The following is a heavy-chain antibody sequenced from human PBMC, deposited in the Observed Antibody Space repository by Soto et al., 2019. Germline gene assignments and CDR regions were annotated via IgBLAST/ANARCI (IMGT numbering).Heavy chain of an antibody. CDR2: IIPIFGTA. CDR1: GGTFSSYA. V-gene: IGHV1-69*13. D-gene: IGHD5-18*01. CDR3: ATATSRAGFGGIQPWLLVYYGMDV. Sequence: GASVKVSCKASGGTFSSYAISWVRQAPGQGLEWMGGIIPIFGTANYAQKFQGRVTITADESTSTAYMELSSLRSEDTAVYYCATATSRAGFGGIQPWLLVYYGMDVWGQGTTVTVSS. J-gene: IGHJ6*02.